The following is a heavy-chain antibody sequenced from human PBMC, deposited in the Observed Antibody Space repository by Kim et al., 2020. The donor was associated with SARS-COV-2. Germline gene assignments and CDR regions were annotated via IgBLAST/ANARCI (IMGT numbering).Heavy chain of an antibody. CDR2: IFGSGSGT. Sequence: GGSLRLSCAASGFTFRNSAMSWVRQAPGKGLEWVSGIFGSGSGTYYADSVKGRFTISRDNSTNILSLQMSDLRAEDTAVYYCAKHHHVTSVTFYWYFELWSRATPPTVSA. V-gene: IGHV3-23*05. D-gene: IGHD2-2*01. CDR3: AKHHHVTSVTFYWYFEL. CDR1: GFTFRNSA. J-gene: IGHJ2*01.